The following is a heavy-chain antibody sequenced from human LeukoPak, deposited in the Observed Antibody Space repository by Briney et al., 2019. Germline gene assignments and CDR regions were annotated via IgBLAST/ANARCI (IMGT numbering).Heavy chain of an antibody. J-gene: IGHJ4*02. CDR1: GFTFGSYS. V-gene: IGHV3-48*04. Sequence: PGGSLRLSCAASGFTFGSYSMNWVRQAPGKGLDWVSYISSSGTTVYYADSVRGRFTVSRDNGKNSLYLEMNSLRAEDTAVYYCARSIKGDSDHWGQGTLVTVSS. CDR3: ARSIKGDSDH. D-gene: IGHD3-10*01. CDR2: ISSSGTTV.